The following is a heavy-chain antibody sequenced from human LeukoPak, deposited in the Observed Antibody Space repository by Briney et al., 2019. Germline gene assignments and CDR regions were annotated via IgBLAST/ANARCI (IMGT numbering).Heavy chain of an antibody. CDR1: GFTVSSNY. CDR2: IKQDGSEK. CDR3: ARDQMSPYYYYYMDV. Sequence: PGGSLRLSCAASGFTVSSNYMSWVRQAPGKGLEWVANIKQDGSEKYYVDSVKGRFTISRDNAKNSLYLQMNSLRAEDTAVYYCARDQMSPYYYYYMDVWGKGTTVTVSS. J-gene: IGHJ6*03. V-gene: IGHV3-7*01. D-gene: IGHD5-24*01.